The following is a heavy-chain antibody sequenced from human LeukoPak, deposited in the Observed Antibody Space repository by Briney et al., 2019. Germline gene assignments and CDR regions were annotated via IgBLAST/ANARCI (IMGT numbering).Heavy chain of an antibody. V-gene: IGHV1-8*01. CDR2: MNPNSGNT. D-gene: IGHD1-26*01. Sequence: ASVKVSCKASGYTFTSYDINWVRQATGQGLEWMGWMNPNSGNTGYAQKFQGRVTMTRNTSISTAYMELSSLRFDDTAVYYCARGLDSSGSYRPYDAFDIWGQGTMVTVCS. CDR1: GYTFTSYD. J-gene: IGHJ3*02. CDR3: ARGLDSSGSYRPYDAFDI.